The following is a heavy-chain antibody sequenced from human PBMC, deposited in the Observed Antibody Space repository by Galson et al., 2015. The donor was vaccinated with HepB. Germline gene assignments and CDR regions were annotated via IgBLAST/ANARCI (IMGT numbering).Heavy chain of an antibody. CDR1: GFIFDNCA. D-gene: IGHD2-2*01. Sequence: SLRLSCAASGFIFDNCAMSWVRQAPGKGLEWVSTISGSGNSIHYADSVKGRFTLSRDNSKNTLYLQMSSLRVEDTATYYCAKRPECSSNQNWFHPWGQGTLVTVSS. J-gene: IGHJ5*02. CDR3: AKRPECSSNQNWFHP. V-gene: IGHV3-23*01. CDR2: ISGSGNSI.